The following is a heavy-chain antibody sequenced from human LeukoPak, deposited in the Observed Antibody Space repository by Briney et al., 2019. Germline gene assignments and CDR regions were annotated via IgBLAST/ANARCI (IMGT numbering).Heavy chain of an antibody. D-gene: IGHD5-12*01. V-gene: IGHV3-53*01. CDR3: ASRATGIDY. Sequence: GGSLRLSCAASGFTVSSYYMSWVRQAPGKGLEWVSVIHSGGTTNYADSVKGRFTISRDNSKNTLYLQMNSLRAEDTAVYYCASRATGIDYWGQGTLVTVSS. J-gene: IGHJ4*02. CDR2: IHSGGTT. CDR1: GFTVSSYY.